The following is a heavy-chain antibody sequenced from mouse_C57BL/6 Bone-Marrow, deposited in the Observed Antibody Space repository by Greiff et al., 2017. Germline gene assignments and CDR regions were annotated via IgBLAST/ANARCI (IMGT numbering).Heavy chain of an antibody. V-gene: IGHV5-9-1*02. Sequence: EVKLMESGEGLVKPGGSLKLSCAASGFTFSSYAMSWVRQTPEKRLEWVAYISSGGDYTYYAETVKGRFTISRDKARNTLYLQMSSLKSEDTAMYYCTTRALGRGGYFDVWGTGTSVTVSS. CDR2: ISSGGDYT. CDR1: GFTFSSYA. CDR3: TTRALGRGGYFDV. J-gene: IGHJ1*03. D-gene: IGHD4-1*01.